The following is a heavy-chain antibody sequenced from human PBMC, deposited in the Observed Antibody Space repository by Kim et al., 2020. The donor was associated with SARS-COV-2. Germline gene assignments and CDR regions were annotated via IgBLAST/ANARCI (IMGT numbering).Heavy chain of an antibody. V-gene: IGHV3-13*01. CDR2: IGTAGDT. J-gene: IGHJ6*02. CDR3: ARGEALSDILTGPHYGMDV. D-gene: IGHD3-9*01. CDR1: GFTFSSYD. Sequence: GGSLRLSCAASGFTFSSYDMHWVRQATGKGLEWVSAIGTAGDTYYPGSVKGRFTISRENAKNSLYLQMNSLRAGDTAVYYCARGEALSDILTGPHYGMDVWGQGATVTVSS.